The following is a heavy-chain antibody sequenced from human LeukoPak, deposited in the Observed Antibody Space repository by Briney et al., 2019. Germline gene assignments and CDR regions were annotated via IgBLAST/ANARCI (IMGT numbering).Heavy chain of an antibody. Sequence: GGSLRLSCAASGFTFDDYGMSWVRQAPGKGLEWVSGINWNGGSTGYADSVKGRFTISRDNAKNSLYLQMNSLRAEDTALYYCARDFERSYGYFRGVFDYWGQGTLVTVSS. V-gene: IGHV3-20*04. CDR1: GFTFDDYG. CDR3: ARDFERSYGYFRGVFDY. CDR2: INWNGGST. D-gene: IGHD5-18*01. J-gene: IGHJ4*02.